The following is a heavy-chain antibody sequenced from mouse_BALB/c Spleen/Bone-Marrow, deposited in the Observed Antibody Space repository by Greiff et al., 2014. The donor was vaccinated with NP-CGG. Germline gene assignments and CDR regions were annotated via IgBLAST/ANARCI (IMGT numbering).Heavy chain of an antibody. CDR1: GYTFTSYW. D-gene: IGHD1-1*01. Sequence: VQLVESGAELAKPGASVKMSCKASGYTFTSYWMHWVKQRPGQGLEWIGYINPSTSYTEYNQKFKDKATLTADKSSSTAYMQLSSLTSEDSAVYYCAREGYYGSPFAYWGQGTLVTVSA. CDR3: AREGYYGSPFAY. J-gene: IGHJ3*01. V-gene: IGHV1-7*01. CDR2: INPSTSYT.